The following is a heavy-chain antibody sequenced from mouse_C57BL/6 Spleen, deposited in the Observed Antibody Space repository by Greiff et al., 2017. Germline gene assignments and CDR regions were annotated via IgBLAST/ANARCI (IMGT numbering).Heavy chain of an antibody. D-gene: IGHD2-5*01. CDR1: GYTFTDYN. CDR3: ARRAYYSNYDQAYYAMDY. J-gene: IGHJ4*01. CDR2: INPNNGGT. Sequence: EVQLQESGPELVKPGASVKMSCKASGYTFTDYNMHWVKQSHGKSLEWIGYINPNNGGTSYNQKFKGKATLTVNKSSSTAYMELRSLTSEDSAVYYCARRAYYSNYDQAYYAMDYWGQGTSVTVSS. V-gene: IGHV1-22*01.